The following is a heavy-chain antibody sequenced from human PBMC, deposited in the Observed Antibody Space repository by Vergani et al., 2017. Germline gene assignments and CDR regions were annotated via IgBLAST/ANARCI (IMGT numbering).Heavy chain of an antibody. CDR1: GFTFNSYG. V-gene: IGHV3-30*02. Sequence: QVQLVESGGGVVQPGGSLRLSCAASGFTFNSYGMHWVRQAPGKGLEWVASIRSDESRRYYGDSMEGPFTISRDNSKNTLYLKMNSLRVEDTAVYYCARAYGRYDWFDYWGQRTLVTVSS. CDR2: IRSDESRR. CDR3: ARAYGRYDWFDY. J-gene: IGHJ4*01. D-gene: IGHD1-20*01.